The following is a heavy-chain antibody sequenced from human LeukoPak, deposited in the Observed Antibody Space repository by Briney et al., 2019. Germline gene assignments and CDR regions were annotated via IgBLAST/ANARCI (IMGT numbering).Heavy chain of an antibody. V-gene: IGHV3-9*01. CDR2: ISWNSGSI. D-gene: IGHD2-2*01. J-gene: IGHJ3*02. Sequence: YPGRSLRLSCAASGFTFDDYAMHWVRQAPGKGLEWVSGISWNSGSIGYVDSVKGRFTISRDNAKNSLYLQMNSLRAEDTAVYYCARGLVPAAKDAFDIWGQGTMVTVSS. CDR3: ARGLVPAAKDAFDI. CDR1: GFTFDDYA.